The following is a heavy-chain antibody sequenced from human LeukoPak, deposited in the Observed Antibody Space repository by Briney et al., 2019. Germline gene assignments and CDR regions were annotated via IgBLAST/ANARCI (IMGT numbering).Heavy chain of an antibody. J-gene: IGHJ6*03. Sequence: SVKVSCKASGGTFSSYAISWVRQAPGQGLEWMGGIIPIFATANYAQKFQGRVTITTDGSTSTAYMELSSLRSEDTAVYYCARDAIPDYYYYYMDVWGKGTTVTVSS. CDR2: IIPIFATA. V-gene: IGHV1-69*05. D-gene: IGHD2-2*02. CDR3: ARDAIPDYYYYYMDV. CDR1: GGTFSSYA.